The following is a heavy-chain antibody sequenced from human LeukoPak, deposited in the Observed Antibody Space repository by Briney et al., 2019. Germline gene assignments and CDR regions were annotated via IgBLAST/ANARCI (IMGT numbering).Heavy chain of an antibody. CDR1: GYSISSGYY. Sequence: RPSETLSLTCAVSGYSISSGYYWGWVRQPPGKGLEWIASIYHSGSTYYNPSLKSRVTISVDTSKNQFSLKLSSVTAADTAVYYCARARREMVDYWGQGTLVTVSS. V-gene: IGHV4-38-2*01. CDR3: ARARREMVDY. D-gene: IGHD5-24*01. CDR2: IYHSGST. J-gene: IGHJ4*02.